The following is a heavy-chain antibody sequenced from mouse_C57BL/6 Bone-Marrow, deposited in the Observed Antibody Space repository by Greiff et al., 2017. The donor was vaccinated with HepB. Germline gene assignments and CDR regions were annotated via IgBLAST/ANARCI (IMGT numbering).Heavy chain of an antibody. CDR3: ARDAGYYGSSWSYWYFDV. J-gene: IGHJ1*03. D-gene: IGHD1-1*01. CDR2: ISDGGSYT. CDR1: GFTFSSYA. V-gene: IGHV5-4*01. Sequence: EVQGVESGGGLVKPGGSLKLSCAASGFTFSSYAMSWVRQTPEKRLEWVATISDGGSYTYYPDNVKGRFTISRDNAKNNLYLQMSHLKSEDTAMYYCARDAGYYGSSWSYWYFDVWGTGTTVTVSS.